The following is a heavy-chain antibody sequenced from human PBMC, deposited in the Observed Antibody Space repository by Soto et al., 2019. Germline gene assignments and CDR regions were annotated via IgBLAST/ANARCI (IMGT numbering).Heavy chain of an antibody. D-gene: IGHD3-3*01. CDR1: GFSLSTSGVG. Sequence: QITLKESGPTLVKPTQTLTLTCTFSGFSLSTSGVGVGWIRQPPGKALEWLALIYWDDDKRYSPSLKSRLTITKDTSKNQLVLTMTNMDPVDTATYYCAHRPQAGVGADDYYMDVWGKGTTVTVSS. CDR3: AHRPQAGVGADDYYMDV. J-gene: IGHJ6*03. V-gene: IGHV2-5*02. CDR2: IYWDDDK.